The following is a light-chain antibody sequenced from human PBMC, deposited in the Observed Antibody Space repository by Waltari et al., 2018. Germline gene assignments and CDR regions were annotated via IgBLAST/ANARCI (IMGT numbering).Light chain of an antibody. V-gene: IGLV4-69*01. Sequence: QLVLTQSPSASASLGASVKLTCTLSSGHSSNVIAWLQQQPERGPRYLRKINSDGIHSKGDEIPDRFSGSSSGAERYLTISSVQPEDEADYYCQTGGHGTWVFGGGTKLTVL. CDR2: INSDGIH. CDR3: QTGGHGTWV. CDR1: SGHSSNV. J-gene: IGLJ3*02.